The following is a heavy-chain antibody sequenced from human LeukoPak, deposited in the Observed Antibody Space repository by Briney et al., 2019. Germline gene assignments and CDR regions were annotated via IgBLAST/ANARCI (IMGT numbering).Heavy chain of an antibody. CDR1: GFTFSTHW. D-gene: IGHD3-10*01. V-gene: IGHV3-74*01. J-gene: IGHJ4*02. CDR3: ARDRQMVRGVILDC. Sequence: GGSLRLSCAASGFTFSTHWMHWVRQAPGKGLVWVSQINGVGSSTHYADSVKGRFTISRDNAKNTLYLQMNSLGAEDTAIYYCARDRQMVRGVILDCWGQGTRVTVSS. CDR2: INGVGSST.